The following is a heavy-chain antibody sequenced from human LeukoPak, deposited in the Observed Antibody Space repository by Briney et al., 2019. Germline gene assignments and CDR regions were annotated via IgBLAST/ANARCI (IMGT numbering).Heavy chain of an antibody. Sequence: GGSLRLSCAASGFIFSDYYMDWVRQAPGKGLEWVSYISSSGSTISYAESVKGRFTVSRDNARNSVYLQMNSLRAEDTAVYYCSRNFYDSSGYYRIDSWGQGTLVTVSS. CDR1: GFIFSDYY. CDR3: SRNFYDSSGYYRIDS. CDR2: ISSSGSTI. V-gene: IGHV3-11*01. D-gene: IGHD3-22*01. J-gene: IGHJ4*02.